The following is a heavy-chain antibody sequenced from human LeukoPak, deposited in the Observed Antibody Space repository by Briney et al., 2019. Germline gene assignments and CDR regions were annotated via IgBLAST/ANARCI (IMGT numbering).Heavy chain of an antibody. CDR1: GFTFSSYG. D-gene: IGHD5-24*01. Sequence: GGSLRLSCAASGFTFSSYGMHWVRQAPGKGLEWVAVIWYDGSNKYYADSVKGRFTISRDNSKNTLYLQMNSLRAEDTAVYYCARGRRDGYNPSDYWGQGTLVTVSS. CDR2: IWYDGSNK. CDR3: ARGRRDGYNPSDY. V-gene: IGHV3-33*08. J-gene: IGHJ4*02.